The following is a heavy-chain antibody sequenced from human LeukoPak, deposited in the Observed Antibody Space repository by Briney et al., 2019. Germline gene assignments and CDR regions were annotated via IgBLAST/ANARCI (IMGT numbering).Heavy chain of an antibody. J-gene: IGHJ4*02. CDR1: GFAFNSQT. D-gene: IGHD3-10*01. CDR3: VKDADFARIYYYFDS. V-gene: IGHV3-33*06. Sequence: GGSLRLSCAASGFAFNSQTMSWVRQAPGRGLEWVAVVWNDGSNKYYADSVKGRFTISRDNSKGTLYLEMNSLRAEDTAIYYRVKDADFARIYYYFDSWGQGTLVTVSS. CDR2: VWNDGSNK.